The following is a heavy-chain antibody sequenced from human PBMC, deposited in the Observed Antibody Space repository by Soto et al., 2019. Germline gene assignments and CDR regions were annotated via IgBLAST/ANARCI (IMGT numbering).Heavy chain of an antibody. CDR2: ISGTGDTK. CDR3: AIGGGQIYYKGLDV. CDR1: GLFFSDYY. J-gene: IGHJ6*02. Sequence: GGSLRLSCAASGLFFSDYYLSWIRQAPGKALECVAYISGTGDTKYYADSVTGRFTISRDNPKNSLYLQMNTLRPEDAAVYYCAIGGGQIYYKGLDVWGQGTTVTVSS. V-gene: IGHV3-11*01.